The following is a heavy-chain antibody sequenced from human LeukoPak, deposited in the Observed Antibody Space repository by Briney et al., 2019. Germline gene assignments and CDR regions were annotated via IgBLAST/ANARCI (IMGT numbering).Heavy chain of an antibody. CDR2: IHTSGSS. J-gene: IGHJ4*02. Sequence: SETLSLTCTVSGGSISSYYWSWLRQPAGKGLEWIGRIHTSGSSDYNPSLRSRVTLSLDKSKNHFSLNLNSVTAADTAVYYCAIGSSSGWSYADFWGQGTLVTVSS. V-gene: IGHV4-4*07. CDR1: GGSISSYY. D-gene: IGHD6-25*01. CDR3: AIGSSSGWSYADF.